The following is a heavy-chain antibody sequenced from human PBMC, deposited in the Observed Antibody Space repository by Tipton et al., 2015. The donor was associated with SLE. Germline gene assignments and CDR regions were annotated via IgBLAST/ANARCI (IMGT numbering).Heavy chain of an antibody. CDR2: IYYTGTT. J-gene: IGHJ4*02. CDR1: GDSISNYY. D-gene: IGHD4-11*01. CDR3: ARGPPHYSAFDY. V-gene: IGHV4-59*01. Sequence: TLSLTCTVSGDSISNYYWNWIRQPPGKGLEWIAYIYYTGTTNYNPSLKSRLTISVDTSKNQFSLKLNSVTAADTAVYYCARGPPHYSAFDYWCQGTLVTVSS.